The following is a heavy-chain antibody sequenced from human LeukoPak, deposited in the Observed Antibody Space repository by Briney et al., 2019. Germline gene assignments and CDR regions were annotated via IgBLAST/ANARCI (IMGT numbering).Heavy chain of an antibody. CDR1: GFTFSEHY. Sequence: GGSLRLSCAASGFTFSEHYIDWVRQAPGKGLEWVGRSRNRVNSYTTEYAASVKGRFTISRDDSQKSLYLQMTSLKTDDTAVYYCVRGDYYDSRGSPPFLAYWGQGTLVTVSS. J-gene: IGHJ4*02. CDR3: VRGDYYDSRGSPPFLAY. V-gene: IGHV3-72*01. CDR2: SRNRVNSYTT. D-gene: IGHD3-22*01.